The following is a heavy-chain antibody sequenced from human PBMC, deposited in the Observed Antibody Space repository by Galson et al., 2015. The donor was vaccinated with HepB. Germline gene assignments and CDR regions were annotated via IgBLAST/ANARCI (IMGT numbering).Heavy chain of an antibody. J-gene: IGHJ4*02. CDR2: INPSGGST. CDR1: GYTFTSYY. CDR3: ARGSPNQMTTVTTKYNDY. D-gene: IGHD4-11*01. Sequence: SVKVSCKASGYTFTSYYMHWVRQAPGQGLEWMGIINPSGGSTSYAQKFQGRVTMTRDTSTSTVYMELSSLRSEDTAVYYCARGSPNQMTTVTTKYNDYWGQGTLVTVSS. V-gene: IGHV1-46*01.